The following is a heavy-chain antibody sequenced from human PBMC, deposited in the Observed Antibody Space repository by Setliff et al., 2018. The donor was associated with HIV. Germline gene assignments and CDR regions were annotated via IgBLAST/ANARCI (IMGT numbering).Heavy chain of an antibody. V-gene: IGHV4-59*01. CDR1: GGSISFYY. D-gene: IGHD3-16*01. CDR3: AREPKGGDDRALDY. J-gene: IGHJ4*02. Sequence: SETLSLTCSIPGGSISFYYWNWLRQTPGKGLEWIAYTFDNGNTHYNPSLESRVTLSLDTSRNLFSLRLASVTAADTAVYYCAREPKGGDDRALDYWGQGTLVTVSS. CDR2: TFDNGNT.